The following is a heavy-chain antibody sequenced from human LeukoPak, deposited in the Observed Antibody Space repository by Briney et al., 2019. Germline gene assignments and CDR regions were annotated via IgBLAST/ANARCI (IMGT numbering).Heavy chain of an antibody. V-gene: IGHV1-24*01. J-gene: IGHJ4*02. CDR3: ATARTLRFLDFDY. D-gene: IGHD3-3*01. CDR1: GYTLTELS. CDR2: FDPEDGET. Sequence: GASVKVSCKVSGYTLTELSMHWVRQAPGKGLEWMGGFDPEDGETIYAQKFQGRVTMTEDTSTDTAYMELSSLRSEDTAVYYCATARTLRFLDFDYWGREPWSPSPQ.